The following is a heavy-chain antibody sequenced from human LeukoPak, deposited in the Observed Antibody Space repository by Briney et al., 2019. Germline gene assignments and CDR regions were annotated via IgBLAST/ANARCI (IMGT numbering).Heavy chain of an antibody. V-gene: IGHV1-18*01. CDR1: GYSFILYG. CDR3: ARDDNYGIFVNVDY. Sequence: ASVKVSCKPSGYSFILYGISWVRQAPGQGPEWMGWISTSTGDTKYTQKFQGRVTLTTDTSTSTAYMELSSLRSDYTAVYYCARDDNYGIFVNVDYWGQGTLVTVSS. CDR2: ISTSTGDT. D-gene: IGHD4-11*01. J-gene: IGHJ4*02.